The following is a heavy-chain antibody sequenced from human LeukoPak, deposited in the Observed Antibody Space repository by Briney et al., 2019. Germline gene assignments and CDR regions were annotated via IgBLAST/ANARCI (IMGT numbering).Heavy chain of an antibody. J-gene: IGHJ5*02. D-gene: IGHD3-3*01. CDR2: ISGSGGST. CDR3: AKADFWSGYFWFDP. CDR1: GLTLSRYA. Sequence: GGSLRLSCAPSGLTLSRYAVRCVPRAPGGALECLSAISGSGGSTYYADSVKGRFTISRDNSKNTLYLQMNSLRAGDTAVYYCAKADFWSGYFWFDPWGQGTLVTVSS. V-gene: IGHV3-23*01.